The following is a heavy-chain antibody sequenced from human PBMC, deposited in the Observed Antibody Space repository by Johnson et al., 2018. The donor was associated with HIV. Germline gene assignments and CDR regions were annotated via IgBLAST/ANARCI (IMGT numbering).Heavy chain of an antibody. D-gene: IGHD2-8*01. CDR3: TTYAPTLWRAFDI. CDR1: GFTFSSYA. CDR2: ISYDGGNK. J-gene: IGHJ3*02. V-gene: IGHV3-30*04. Sequence: MQLVESGGGVVQPGRSLRLSCAASGFTFSSYAMHWVRQAPGKGLEWVAVISYDGGNKYYAESLKGRFTISRDNSKNTVYLQMNSLKSEDTAVYYCTTYAPTLWRAFDICGQGTMVTVSS.